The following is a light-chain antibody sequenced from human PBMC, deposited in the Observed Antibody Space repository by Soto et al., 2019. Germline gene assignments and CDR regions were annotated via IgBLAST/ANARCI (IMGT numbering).Light chain of an antibody. Sequence: EIVLTQSPDTLSLSPGERATLSCRASQSVGSSLAWYQQKPGQAPRLLIYDASNRSSGIPARFSGSGSGTAFPLTISRLEPEDFAVYYCQKSSNLPSEVTCGPGTKVDIK. CDR2: DAS. CDR3: QKSSNLPSEVT. CDR1: QSVGSS. V-gene: IGKV3-11*01. J-gene: IGKJ3*01.